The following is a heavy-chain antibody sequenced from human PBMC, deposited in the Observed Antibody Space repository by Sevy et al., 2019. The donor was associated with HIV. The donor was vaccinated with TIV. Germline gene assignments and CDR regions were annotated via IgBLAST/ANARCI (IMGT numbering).Heavy chain of an antibody. J-gene: IGHJ4*02. CDR1: GFTFSSYA. CDR2: ISGSGGST. CDR3: AKWEYDSSGCYYPADFDY. Sequence: GGSLRLSCAASGFTFSSYAMSWVRQAPGKGLEWVSAISGSGGSTYYADSVKGRFTISRDNSKNTLYLQMNSLRAEDTAVDYCAKWEYDSSGCYYPADFDYWGQGTLVTVSS. D-gene: IGHD3-22*01. V-gene: IGHV3-23*01.